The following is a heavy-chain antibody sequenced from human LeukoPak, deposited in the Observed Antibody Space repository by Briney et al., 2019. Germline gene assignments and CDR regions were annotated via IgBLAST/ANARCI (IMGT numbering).Heavy chain of an antibody. CDR2: INTNTGNP. V-gene: IGHV7-4-1*02. D-gene: IGHD6-13*01. CDR1: GYTFTSYA. J-gene: IGHJ4*02. Sequence: GASVTVSCTASGYTFTSYAMNWVRQAPGQGLEWMGWINTNTGNPTYAQGFTGRFVFSLDTSVSTAYLQISSLKAEDTAVYYCARVGEQQPFDYWGQGTLVTVSS. CDR3: ARVGEQQPFDY.